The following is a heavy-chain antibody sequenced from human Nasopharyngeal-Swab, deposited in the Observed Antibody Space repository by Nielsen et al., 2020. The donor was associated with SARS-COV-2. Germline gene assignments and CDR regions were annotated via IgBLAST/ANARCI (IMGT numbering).Heavy chain of an antibody. CDR3: ARVGGSGYGGLLDYYYYYGMDV. Sequence: SETLSLTCTVSGGSISSGSYYWSWIRQPAGKGLEWIGRIYTSGSTNYNPSLKSRVTISVDTSKNQFSLKLSSVTAADTAVYYCARVGGSGYGGLLDYYYYYGMDVWGQGTTVTVSS. D-gene: IGHD4-23*01. CDR2: IYTSGST. V-gene: IGHV4-61*02. CDR1: GGSISSGSYY. J-gene: IGHJ6*02.